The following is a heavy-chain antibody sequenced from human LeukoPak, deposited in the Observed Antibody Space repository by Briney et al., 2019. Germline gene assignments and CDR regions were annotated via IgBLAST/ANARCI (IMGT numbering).Heavy chain of an antibody. CDR2: IYSGGST. Sequence: PGGSLRLSCAASGFTVSSNYLSWVRQAPGKGLEWVSIIYSGGSTSYADSVKGRFTISRDNSKNTLYLQMNSLRAEDTAVYYCARGPRSGWSPFDYWGQGTLVTVPS. V-gene: IGHV3-66*01. CDR1: GFTVSSNY. D-gene: IGHD6-19*01. CDR3: ARGPRSGWSPFDY. J-gene: IGHJ4*02.